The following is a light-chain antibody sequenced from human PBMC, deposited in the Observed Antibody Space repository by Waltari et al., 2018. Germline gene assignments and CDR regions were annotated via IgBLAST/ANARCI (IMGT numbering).Light chain of an antibody. J-gene: IGKJ1*01. CDR3: QQSYTSPWT. CDR1: QNISSY. V-gene: IGKV1-39*01. CDR2: AAS. Sequence: DIQMTQSPSSLSASVGDRVTVTCRASQNISSYLNWYQQKPGKSPKLLIYAASSLHSGVPSRFSGSGSGTDFTLTISCLQPEDFATYYCQQSYTSPWTFGQGTKVEIK.